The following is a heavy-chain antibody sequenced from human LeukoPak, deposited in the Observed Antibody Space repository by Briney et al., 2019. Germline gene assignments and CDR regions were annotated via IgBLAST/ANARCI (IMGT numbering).Heavy chain of an antibody. Sequence: GGSLRLSCAASGFIFSSYAMSWVRQAPGKGLEWVSAISGSGGSTYYADSVKGRFTISRDNSKNTLYLQMNSLRAEDTAVYYCAKSSYSYVYYFDYWGQGTLVTVSS. V-gene: IGHV3-23*01. J-gene: IGHJ4*02. CDR2: ISGSGGST. CDR1: GFIFSSYA. CDR3: AKSSYSYVYYFDY. D-gene: IGHD5-18*01.